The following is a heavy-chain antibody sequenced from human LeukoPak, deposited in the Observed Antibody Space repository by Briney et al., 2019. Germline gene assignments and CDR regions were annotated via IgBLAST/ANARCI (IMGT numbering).Heavy chain of an antibody. CDR2: LLDDGVT. CDR3: AKFSRWIPFKF. V-gene: IGHV4-59*02. Sequence: PSETLSLICAVSGASVSGNYWSWIRQSPERGLEWIGHLLDDGVTDYNPSLKSRVTILSDTSKNQFSLRLTSVTAADTAIYYCAKFSRWIPFKFWGQGTLVTVPS. D-gene: IGHD5-18*01. J-gene: IGHJ1*01. CDR1: GASVSGNY.